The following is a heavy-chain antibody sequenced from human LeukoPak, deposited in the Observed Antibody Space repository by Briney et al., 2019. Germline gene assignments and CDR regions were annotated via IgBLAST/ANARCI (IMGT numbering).Heavy chain of an antibody. D-gene: IGHD2-21*01. Sequence: GGSLTLSCAASGFTFSDAWMYWIRQAPGKGLEWVGRIKSKSDGGAAEYAAPVKGRFTISRDDSESTLYLQMDSLQAEDTAVYYCARIVVLADRAGYWGQGTLVTVSS. CDR1: GFTFSDAW. CDR2: IKSKSDGGAA. CDR3: ARIVVLADRAGY. V-gene: IGHV3-15*01. J-gene: IGHJ4*02.